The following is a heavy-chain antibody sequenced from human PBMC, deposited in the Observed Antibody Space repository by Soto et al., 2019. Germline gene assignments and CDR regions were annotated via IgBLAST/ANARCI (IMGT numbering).Heavy chain of an antibody. V-gene: IGHV3-23*01. D-gene: IGHD4-17*01. J-gene: IGHJ4*02. CDR3: ARTTTTKSRDY. CDR1: GFTFSSYD. Sequence: EVQLLESGGGLVQPGRSLGLSCAASGFTFSSYDMSWVRQAPGKGLEYVSSISVTGSGTYYADSVKGRFTISRDNSQNTLYLQMNSMRVEDTAVYYCARTTTTKSRDYWGQGTLVTVSS. CDR2: ISVTGSGT.